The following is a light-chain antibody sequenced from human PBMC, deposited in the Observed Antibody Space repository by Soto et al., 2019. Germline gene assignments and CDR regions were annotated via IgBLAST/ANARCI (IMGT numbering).Light chain of an antibody. J-gene: IGLJ2*01. V-gene: IGLV2-8*01. CDR3: SSYAGSNNLL. CDR2: EVS. Sequence: QSALTPPPSASGSPGQSVTVSCTGTSSDVGGYNYVSWYQQHPGKAPKLIIYEVSKRPSGVPDRFSGSKSVNTASLTVSGLQAEDEADYYCSSYAGSNNLLFGGGTKLTVL. CDR1: SSDVGGYNY.